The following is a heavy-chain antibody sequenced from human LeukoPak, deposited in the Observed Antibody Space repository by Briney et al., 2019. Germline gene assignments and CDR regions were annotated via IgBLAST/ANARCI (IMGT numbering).Heavy chain of an antibody. V-gene: IGHV4-4*07. CDR2: ISITGST. J-gene: IGHJ2*01. Sequence: SETLSLTCSVSGASVGASVSDYYWTWVRQPAGKGLESIGRISITGSTDYNPSLQGRAALSVDTSKNEFYLTLRSVTAADTAIYFCVRSLGPAPGWSFDPGGRGTLITVS. CDR3: VRSLGPAPGWSFDP. CDR1: GASVGASVSDYY. D-gene: IGHD3-16*01.